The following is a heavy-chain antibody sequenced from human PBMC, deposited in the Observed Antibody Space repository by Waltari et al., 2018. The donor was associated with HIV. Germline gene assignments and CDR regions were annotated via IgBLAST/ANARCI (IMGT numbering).Heavy chain of an antibody. Sequence: EVQLVESGGGLVKPGRSLRLSCTASGFTFGDYAMSWFRQAPGKGLEWVGVIRSKAYGGTTDYAASVKGRFTISRDDSKSIAYLQMNSLKTEDTAVYYCTRAYGIVGASGGYFDYWGQGTLVTVSS. CDR1: GFTFGDYA. J-gene: IGHJ4*02. D-gene: IGHD1-26*01. CDR2: IRSKAYGGTT. V-gene: IGHV3-49*05. CDR3: TRAYGIVGASGGYFDY.